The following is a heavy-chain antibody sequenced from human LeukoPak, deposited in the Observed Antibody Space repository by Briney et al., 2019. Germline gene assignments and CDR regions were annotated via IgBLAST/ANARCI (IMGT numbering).Heavy chain of an antibody. Sequence: GESLRLSCAASGFTFSSYDMHWVRQATGKGLEWVSAIGTAGDTYYPGSVKGRFTISRENAKNSLYLQMNSLRAGDTAVYYCARDDGSGSGFDYWGQGTLATVSS. CDR2: IGTAGDT. CDR1: GFTFSSYD. J-gene: IGHJ4*02. D-gene: IGHD3-10*01. V-gene: IGHV3-13*01. CDR3: ARDDGSGSGFDY.